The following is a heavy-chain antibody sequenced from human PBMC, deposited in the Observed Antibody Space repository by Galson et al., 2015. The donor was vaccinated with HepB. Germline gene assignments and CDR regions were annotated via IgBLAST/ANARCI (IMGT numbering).Heavy chain of an antibody. CDR3: AKESTFVDTAMVTMDYFDY. D-gene: IGHD5-18*01. CDR2: ISYDGSNK. Sequence: SLRLSCAASGFTFSSYDMHWVRQAPGKGLEWVAVISYDGSNKYYADSVKGRFTISRDNSKNTLYLQMNSLRAEDTAVYYCAKESTFVDTAMVTMDYFDYWGQGTLVTVSS. CDR1: GFTFSSYD. V-gene: IGHV3-30*18. J-gene: IGHJ4*02.